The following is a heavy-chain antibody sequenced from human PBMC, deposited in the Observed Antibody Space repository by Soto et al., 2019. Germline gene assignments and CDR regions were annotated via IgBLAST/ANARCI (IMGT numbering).Heavy chain of an antibody. D-gene: IGHD1-26*01. CDR1: RFIFSDYA. CDR2: IGGGNTDR. Sequence: DVQLLESGGGLVQPGGSLTLSCAASRFIFSDYAMNWVRQAPGKGLEWVSSIGGGNTDRYYADSVKGRFIISRDNSKNTMYLHMNSLRDADTAVYYCAKDAVSYNGKWDWFDSWGQGTLVTVSS. J-gene: IGHJ5*01. CDR3: AKDAVSYNGKWDWFDS. V-gene: IGHV3-23*01.